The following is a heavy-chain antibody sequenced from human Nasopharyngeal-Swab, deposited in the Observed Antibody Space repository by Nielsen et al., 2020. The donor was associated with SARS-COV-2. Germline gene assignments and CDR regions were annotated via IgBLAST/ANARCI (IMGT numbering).Heavy chain of an antibody. D-gene: IGHD2-15*01. CDR3: ARTVGYCSGGSCYAGGYYMDV. J-gene: IGHJ6*03. CDR1: GYTFISYD. V-gene: IGHV1-8*01. Sequence: ASVKVSCKASGYTFISYDIKWVRQATGQGLEWMGWMNPKSGNTGKAQKFQGRVTMTWDRSTATAQMELSSLRSEDTAVYYCARTVGYCSGGSCYAGGYYMDVWGQGTTVTV. CDR2: MNPKSGNT.